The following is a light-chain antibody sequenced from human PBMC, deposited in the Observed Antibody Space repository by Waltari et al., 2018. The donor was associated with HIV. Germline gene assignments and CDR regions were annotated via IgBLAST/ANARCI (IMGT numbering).Light chain of an antibody. J-gene: IGLJ2*01. CDR2: EVT. Sequence: QSALTQPPSASGSPGQSLTLSCPGTNTDSRTYDYVSWYQQPPGKAPKLVISEVTKRPSGVSDRLSGSKSGNTAFLTVSGLQAEDEADYYCSSFANRDGFYVLFGGGTRLTVL. CDR3: SSFANRDGFYVL. CDR1: NTDSRTYDY. V-gene: IGLV2-8*01.